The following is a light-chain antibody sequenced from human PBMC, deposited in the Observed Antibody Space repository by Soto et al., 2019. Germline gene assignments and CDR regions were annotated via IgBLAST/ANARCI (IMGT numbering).Light chain of an antibody. Sequence: QSVLTQPASVSGSPGQSITISCTGTSGDVGGYSYVSWYQQHPGKAPKLMIYEVSNRPSGVSNRFSGSKSGNTASLTISGLQAVDEADYYCSSYTDSRTYVFGTGTKLTVL. V-gene: IGLV2-14*01. CDR3: SSYTDSRTYV. CDR2: EVS. CDR1: SGDVGGYSY. J-gene: IGLJ1*01.